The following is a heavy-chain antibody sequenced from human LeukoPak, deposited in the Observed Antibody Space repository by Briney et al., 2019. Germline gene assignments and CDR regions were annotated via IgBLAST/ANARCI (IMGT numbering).Heavy chain of an antibody. J-gene: IGHJ4*02. Sequence: GGSLRLSFAASGFPFSGYSMNWVRQAPGKGLEWVSYITSSSSAIYYADSVKGRFTISRDNAKNSLYLQMNSLRAEDTAVYYCARVRGSYHFDYWGQGTRVTVSS. V-gene: IGHV3-48*01. CDR2: ITSSSSAI. CDR1: GFPFSGYS. CDR3: ARVRGSYHFDY. D-gene: IGHD1-26*01.